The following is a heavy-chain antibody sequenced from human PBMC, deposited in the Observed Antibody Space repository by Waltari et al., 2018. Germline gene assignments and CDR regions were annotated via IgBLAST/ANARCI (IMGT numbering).Heavy chain of an antibody. CDR3: AKELVRVAAATPPDYYYYYYMDV. CDR1: GFTFSSYG. D-gene: IGHD2-15*01. CDR2: IRYDGSNK. Sequence: QVQLVESGGGVVQPGGSLRLSCAASGFTFSSYGMTWVRQAPGKGLEWVAFIRYDGSNKYYADSVKGRFTISRDNSKNTLYLQMNSLRAEDTAVYYCAKELVRVAAATPPDYYYYYYMDVWGKGTTVTVSS. V-gene: IGHV3-30*02. J-gene: IGHJ6*03.